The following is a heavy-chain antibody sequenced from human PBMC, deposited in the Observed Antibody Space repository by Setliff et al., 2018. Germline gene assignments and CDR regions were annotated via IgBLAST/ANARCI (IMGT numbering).Heavy chain of an antibody. Sequence: PGGSLRLSCAASGFTFSNYGMTWVRQAPGKGLEWISYISTSSGTRYYADSVRGRFTISRDSAKGPVYLQMDSLRAEDTAFYYCVRSETQYWDWVGRNWGQGTLVTVSS. CDR2: ISTSSGTR. CDR3: VRSETQYWDWVGRN. D-gene: IGHD3-9*01. CDR1: GFTFSNYG. J-gene: IGHJ4*02. V-gene: IGHV3-48*04.